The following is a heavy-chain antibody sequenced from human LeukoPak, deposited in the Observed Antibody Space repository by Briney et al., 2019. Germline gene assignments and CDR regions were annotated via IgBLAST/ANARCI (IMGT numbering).Heavy chain of an antibody. CDR3: ARDDYAEGAFDI. Sequence: PGRSLRLSCVVSGFTFSIYGMHWVRQAPGKGLEWVAVIWYDGTNKYYADSVKGRFTISRDNSKNTLYLQMNSLRAEDTAVYYCARDDYAEGAFDIWGQGTMVTVSS. J-gene: IGHJ3*02. CDR2: IWYDGTNK. V-gene: IGHV3-33*01. CDR1: GFTFSIYG. D-gene: IGHD4-17*01.